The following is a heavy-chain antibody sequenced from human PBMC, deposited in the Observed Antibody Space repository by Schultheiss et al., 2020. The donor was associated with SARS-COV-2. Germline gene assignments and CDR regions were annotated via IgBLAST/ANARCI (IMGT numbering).Heavy chain of an antibody. CDR3: AKVFWSAGYYYDSSGYSQGAFDI. CDR2: ISWKSGSI. Sequence: SLRLSCAASGFTFDDYAMHWVRQAPGKGLEWVSGISWKSGSIGYADSVKGRFTISRDNAKNSLYLQMNSLRAEDTALYYCAKVFWSAGYYYDSSGYSQGAFDIWGQGTMVTVSS. J-gene: IGHJ3*02. V-gene: IGHV3-9*01. D-gene: IGHD3-22*01. CDR1: GFTFDDYA.